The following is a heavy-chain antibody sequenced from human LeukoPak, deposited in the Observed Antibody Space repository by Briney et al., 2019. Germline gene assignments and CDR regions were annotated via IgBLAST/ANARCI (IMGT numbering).Heavy chain of an antibody. CDR2: ISYDGSNK. V-gene: IGHV3-30*18. CDR3: AKEGGVATVVNCYYYMDV. CDR1: GFTFSSYG. Sequence: PGGSLRLSCAASGFTFSSYGMHWLRQAPGKGLEGVAVISYDGSNKYYADSEKGRFTISRDNSKNTLYLQMNSLRAEDTAVYYCAKEGGVATVVNCYYYMDVWGKGTTVTVSS. D-gene: IGHD4-23*01. J-gene: IGHJ6*03.